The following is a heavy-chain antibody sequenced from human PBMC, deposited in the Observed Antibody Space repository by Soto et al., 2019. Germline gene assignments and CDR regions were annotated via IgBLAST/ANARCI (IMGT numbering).Heavy chain of an antibody. Sequence: DVQLVESGGGLIQPGESLRLSCAAFGLTISGKKYVAWVRQAPGKGLEWVSALYVVDGSFYADSVTGRFTTSSDSSKTTVYLQMNNLRVDDTAVYFCARAYLGRLPRRADYYYAMDVWGRGTTVTVSS. CDR3: ARAYLGRLPRRADYYYAMDV. D-gene: IGHD1-26*01. CDR1: GLTISGKKY. J-gene: IGHJ6*02. V-gene: IGHV3-53*01. CDR2: LYVVDGS.